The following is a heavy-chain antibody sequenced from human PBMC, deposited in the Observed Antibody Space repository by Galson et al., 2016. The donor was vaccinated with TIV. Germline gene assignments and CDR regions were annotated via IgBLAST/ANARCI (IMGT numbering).Heavy chain of an antibody. J-gene: IGHJ4*02. Sequence: SVKVSCKASGNIFTRDYVHWVRQAPGQGLEWMGVIDPTYGGTTFAQKFQAFVTMTRDTSTSTVYMEVSGLKSDDTAVYYCIRDLGRLRDFWGQGTLVTVSS. CDR2: IDPTYGGT. CDR3: IRDLGRLRDF. V-gene: IGHV1-46*03. D-gene: IGHD7-27*01. CDR1: GNIFTRDY.